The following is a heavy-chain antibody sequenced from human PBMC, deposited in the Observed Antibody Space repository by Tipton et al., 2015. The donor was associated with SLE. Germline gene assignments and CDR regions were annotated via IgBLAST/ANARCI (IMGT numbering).Heavy chain of an antibody. D-gene: IGHD3-3*01. CDR1: GGSISSSSYY. Sequence: TLSLTCTVSGGSISSSSYYWGWIRQPPGKGLEWIGSIYYSGSTYYNSSLKSRVTISVDTSKNQFSPKMSSVTAADTALYYCARHKLGFSWSYFDSWGQGTLVTVSS. V-gene: IGHV4-39*01. J-gene: IGHJ4*02. CDR3: ARHKLGFSWSYFDS. CDR2: IYYSGST.